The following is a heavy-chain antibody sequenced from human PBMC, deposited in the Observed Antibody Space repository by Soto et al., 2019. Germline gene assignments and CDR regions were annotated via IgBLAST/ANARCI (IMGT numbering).Heavy chain of an antibody. D-gene: IGHD3-10*02. V-gene: IGHV4-31*03. CDR3: ARVDHRGYFSVLPDF. CDR2: IYDSGNMD. CDR1: GGSITSGCHY. J-gene: IGHJ4*02. Sequence: SETLSLTCTVSGGSITSGCHYLGWIRQYPGKGLEWIGHIYDSGNMDFYNPSLKSRVTISADTSRNQFSLSLSSLAAADTAVYYCARVDHRGYFSVLPDFWAQGILVPVSS.